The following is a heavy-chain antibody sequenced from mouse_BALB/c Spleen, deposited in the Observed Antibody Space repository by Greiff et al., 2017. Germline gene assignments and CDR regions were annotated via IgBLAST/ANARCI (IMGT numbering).Heavy chain of an antibody. D-gene: IGHD2-1*01. Sequence: QVQLKQSGAELARPGASVKMSCKASGYTFTSYTMHWVKQRPGQGLEWIGYINPSSGYTNYNQKFKDKATLTADKSSSTAYMQLSSLTSEDSAVYYCARRDGNYPYFDYWGQGTTLTVSS. CDR3: ARRDGNYPYFDY. V-gene: IGHV1-4*01. CDR1: GYTFTSYT. CDR2: INPSSGYT. J-gene: IGHJ2*01.